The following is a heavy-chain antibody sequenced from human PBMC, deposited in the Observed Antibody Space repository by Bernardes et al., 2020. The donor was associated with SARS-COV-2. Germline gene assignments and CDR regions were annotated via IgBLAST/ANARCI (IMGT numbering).Heavy chain of an antibody. Sequence: SETLSLTCSVSRGSVSFGSNYWTWIRQPPGKGLEWIGYIYYPGSINYNPSLKSRVTISVDTSKNQFSLKLTSVTAADTAVYYCVRGTGFCSGGSCGWIGPWGQGTLVSGSS. CDR2: IYYPGSI. CDR1: RGSVSFGSNY. J-gene: IGHJ5*02. CDR3: VRGTGFCSGGSCGWIGP. D-gene: IGHD2-15*01. V-gene: IGHV4-61*01.